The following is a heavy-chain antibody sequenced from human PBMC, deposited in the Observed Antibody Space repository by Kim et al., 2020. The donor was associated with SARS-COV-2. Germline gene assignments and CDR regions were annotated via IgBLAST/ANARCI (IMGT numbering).Heavy chain of an antibody. V-gene: IGHV3-66*01. D-gene: IGHD3-16*02. Sequence: GGSLRLSCAASGFTVSSNYMSWVRQAPGKGLEWVSVIYIGGSTYYADSVKGRFTISRDNSKNTLYLQMNSLRAEDTAVYYCARSSPGVDRRHKYYYYYGMDVWGQGPTVTVSS. CDR1: GFTVSSNY. CDR2: IYIGGST. CDR3: ARSSPGVDRRHKYYYYYGMDV. J-gene: IGHJ6*02.